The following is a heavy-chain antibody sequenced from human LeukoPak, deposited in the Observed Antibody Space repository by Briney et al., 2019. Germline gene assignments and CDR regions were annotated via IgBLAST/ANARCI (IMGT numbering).Heavy chain of an antibody. D-gene: IGHD3-3*01. CDR1: GYTFTRYG. V-gene: IGHV1-18*01. CDR2: ISAYNGNT. CDR3: ARGEGNDFWSGLTNDY. Sequence: ASVKVSCKASGYTFTRYGISWVRQAPGQGLEWMGWISAYNGNTNYAQKLQGRVTMTTDTSTSTAYMELRSLRSDDTAVYYCARGEGNDFWSGLTNDYWGQGTLVTVSS. J-gene: IGHJ4*02.